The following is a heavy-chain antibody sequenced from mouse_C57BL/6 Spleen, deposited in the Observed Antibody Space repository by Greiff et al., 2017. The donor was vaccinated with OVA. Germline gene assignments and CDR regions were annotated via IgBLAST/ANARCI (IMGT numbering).Heavy chain of an antibody. CDR3: ARSRLRDYAMDY. CDR1: GYTFTSYW. J-gene: IGHJ4*01. Sequence: QVQLQQPGAELVRPGSSVKLSCKASGYTFTSYWMHWVKQRPIQGLEWIGNIDPSDSDTHYNQKFKDKATLTVDKSSSTAYMQLSSLTSEDSAVYYCARSRLRDYAMDYWGQGTSVTVSS. CDR2: IDPSDSDT. V-gene: IGHV1-52*01. D-gene: IGHD2-2*01.